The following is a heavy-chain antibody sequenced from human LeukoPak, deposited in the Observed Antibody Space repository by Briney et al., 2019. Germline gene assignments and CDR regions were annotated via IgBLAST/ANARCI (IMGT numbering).Heavy chain of an antibody. CDR3: AKEMATTPGYYSDY. D-gene: IGHD5-24*01. CDR2: IWYDGSNK. V-gene: IGHV3-33*06. J-gene: IGHJ4*02. CDR1: GFTFSSYG. Sequence: PGRSLRLSCAASGFTFSSYGMHWVRQAPGKGLEWVAVIWYDGSNKYYADSVKGRFTISRDNSKNTLYLQMNSLRAEDTAVYYCAKEMATTPGYYSDYWGQGTLVTVSS.